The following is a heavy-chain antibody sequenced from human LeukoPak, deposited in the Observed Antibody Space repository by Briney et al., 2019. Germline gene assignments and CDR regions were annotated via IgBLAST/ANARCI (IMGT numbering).Heavy chain of an antibody. CDR1: GFTFSSYA. CDR3: AKGSVGDGYKTPYDY. CDR2: ISGSGGST. J-gene: IGHJ4*02. Sequence: GGSLRLSCAASGFTFSSYAMSWVRQAPGKGLEWVSAISGSGGSTYYADSVKGRFTISRDNSKNTLCLQMNSLRAEDTAVYYCAKGSVGDGYKTPYDYWGQGTLVTVSS. D-gene: IGHD5-24*01. V-gene: IGHV3-23*01.